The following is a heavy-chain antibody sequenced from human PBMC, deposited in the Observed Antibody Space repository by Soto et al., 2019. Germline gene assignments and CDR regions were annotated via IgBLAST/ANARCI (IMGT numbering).Heavy chain of an antibody. CDR1: GYTFTNYF. Sequence: QVQLVQSGAEVKKPGASVKVSCKASGYTFTNYFMHWVRQAPGQGLEWMGIISPGGTTTTYAQKFQGRVTLTWDTSTSTVYMELSSLRSEDTAVYYCARDPWNYWGQGTLVTVSS. J-gene: IGHJ4*02. CDR2: ISPGGTTT. D-gene: IGHD3-3*01. V-gene: IGHV1-46*01. CDR3: ARDPWNY.